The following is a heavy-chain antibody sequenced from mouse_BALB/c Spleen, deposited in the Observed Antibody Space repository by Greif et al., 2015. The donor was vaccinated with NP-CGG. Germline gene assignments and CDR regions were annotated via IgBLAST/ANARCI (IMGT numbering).Heavy chain of an antibody. V-gene: IGHV1-7*01. J-gene: IGHJ4*01. CDR2: INPSTGYT. CDR3: ARNYAMGY. Sequence: QVQLQQSGAELAKPGASVKMSCKASGHTFTSYWMHWVKQRPGQGLEWIGYINPSTGYTEYNQKFKDKATLTADKSSSTAYMQLSSLTSEDSAVYYCARNYAMGYWGQGTSVTVSS. CDR1: GHTFTSYW.